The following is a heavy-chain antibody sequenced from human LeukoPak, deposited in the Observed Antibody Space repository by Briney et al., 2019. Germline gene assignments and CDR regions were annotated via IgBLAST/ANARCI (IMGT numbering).Heavy chain of an antibody. D-gene: IGHD5-12*01. J-gene: IGHJ4*02. Sequence: SQTLSLTCTVSGGSISSGGYYWSWIRQHPGQGLEWIGYIYYSGSTYYNPSLKCRVTISVDTSKNQFSLKLSSVTAADTAVYYCARARMATIFDYWGQGTLVTVSS. CDR1: GGSISSGGYY. V-gene: IGHV4-31*03. CDR3: ARARMATIFDY. CDR2: IYYSGST.